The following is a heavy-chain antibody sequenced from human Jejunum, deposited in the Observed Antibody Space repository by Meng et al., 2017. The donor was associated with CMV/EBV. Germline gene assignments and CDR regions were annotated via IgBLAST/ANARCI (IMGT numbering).Heavy chain of an antibody. D-gene: IGHD2-2*01. CDR2: ISAYNGNT. CDR1: GFIFTSYA. CDR3: ARFYCSSTSCPHVLFDY. V-gene: IGHV1-18*01. Sequence: VRVLQPGAEGKKPGASVKVSCEASGFIFTSYAISWVRQAPGQGLQYMGWISAYNGNTNYAQELQGRVAMTTDTSTSTAYMELRSLRFDDTAVYYCARFYCSSTSCPHVLFDYWGQGTLVTVSS. J-gene: IGHJ4*02.